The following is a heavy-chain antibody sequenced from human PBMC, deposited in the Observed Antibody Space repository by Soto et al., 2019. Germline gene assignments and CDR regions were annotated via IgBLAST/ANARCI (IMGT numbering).Heavy chain of an antibody. Sequence: GGSLRLSCAASGFTFSSYAMSWVRQAPGKGLEWVSAISGSGGSTYCADSVKGRFTITRDNSTSTAYLQMNSLRADDTAVYYCARDLLEGTTVIRGLFDYWGQGTLVTVSS. CDR2: ISGSGGST. CDR1: GFTFSSYA. V-gene: IGHV3-23*01. CDR3: ARDLLEGTTVIRGLFDY. J-gene: IGHJ4*02. D-gene: IGHD4-4*01.